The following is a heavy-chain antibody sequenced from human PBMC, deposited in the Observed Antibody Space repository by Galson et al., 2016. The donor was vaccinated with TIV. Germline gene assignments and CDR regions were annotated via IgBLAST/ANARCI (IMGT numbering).Heavy chain of an antibody. J-gene: IGHJ5*02. Sequence: SVKVSCKASGFTFNNYGIAWVRQVPGQGLEWMGWISAYNGNTNYAQHFQGRVTMTTDTSTSTAYVEVRGLRSDDTAFYYCARALVQGMVVFEHQGWFDPWGQGTLVTVSS. D-gene: IGHD6-6*01. V-gene: IGHV1-18*01. CDR2: ISAYNGNT. CDR3: ARALVQGMVVFEHQGWFDP. CDR1: GFTFNNYG.